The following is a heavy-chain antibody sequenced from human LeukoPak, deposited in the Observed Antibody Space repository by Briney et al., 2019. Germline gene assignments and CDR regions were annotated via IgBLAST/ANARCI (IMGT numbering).Heavy chain of an antibody. D-gene: IGHD1-1*01. Sequence: GGSLRLSCAASGFTFSNYAMHWVRQAPGKGLEWVSSISDIVDNTYYPDSVKGRFTISRDNSKNTLYLQMNSLRAEDTAVYYCAKIMKNWNDVANAFDIWGQGTKVTVSS. CDR2: ISDIVDNT. CDR1: GFTFSNYA. V-gene: IGHV3-23*01. CDR3: AKIMKNWNDVANAFDI. J-gene: IGHJ3*02.